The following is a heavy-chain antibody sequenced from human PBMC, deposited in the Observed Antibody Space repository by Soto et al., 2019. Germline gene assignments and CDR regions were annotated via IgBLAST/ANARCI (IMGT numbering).Heavy chain of an antibody. CDR3: ASDPYYYASGF. J-gene: IGHJ4*02. CDR1: GFRFSDHY. CDR2: ISGDGTTT. V-gene: IGHV3-11*01. D-gene: IGHD3-10*01. Sequence: GGSLRLSCAASGFRFSDHYMTWIRQAPGKGLEWVSKISGDGTTTYYADSVKGRFTVSRDNAENSVYLQMNSLRAEDTAVYYCASDPYYYASGFWGQGTLVTVSS.